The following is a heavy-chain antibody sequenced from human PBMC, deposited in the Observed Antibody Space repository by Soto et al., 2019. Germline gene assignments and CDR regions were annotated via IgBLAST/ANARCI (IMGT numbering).Heavy chain of an antibody. Sequence: ASVKVACKASGYTFTSYAMHWVRQAPGQRLEWMGWINAGNGNTKYSQKFQGSVTITRDTSASTAYMELSSLRSEDTAVYYCARLYCSSTSCQKTYGMDVWGQGTTVTVSS. J-gene: IGHJ6*02. D-gene: IGHD2-2*01. CDR3: ARLYCSSTSCQKTYGMDV. CDR1: GYTFTSYA. V-gene: IGHV1-3*01. CDR2: INAGNGNT.